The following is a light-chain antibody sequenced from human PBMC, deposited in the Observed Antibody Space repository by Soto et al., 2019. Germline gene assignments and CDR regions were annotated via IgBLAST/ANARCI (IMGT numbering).Light chain of an antibody. Sequence: DLPMTQSPSTLSASVGDRVTITCRASQSISSWLAWYKQKPGKAPKLLIYDASILESGVPSRFSGVGSGTDFTLTISSLQPDDFATYYCQQYNSYSSTFGQGTKVEIK. CDR1: QSISSW. J-gene: IGKJ1*01. CDR2: DAS. CDR3: QQYNSYSST. V-gene: IGKV1-5*01.